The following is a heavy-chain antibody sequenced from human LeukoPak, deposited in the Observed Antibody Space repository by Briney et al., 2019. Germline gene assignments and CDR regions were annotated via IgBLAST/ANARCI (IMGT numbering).Heavy chain of an antibody. J-gene: IGHJ3*02. CDR1: GFTFTSSA. D-gene: IGHD2-2*01. V-gene: IGHV1-58*02. Sequence: ASVKVSCKASGFTFTSSAMQWVRQARGQRLEWIGWIVVGSGNTNYAQKFQERVTITRDMSTSTAYMELSSLRSEDTAVYYCARDTIPIHSVVPDNDAFDIWGQGTMVTVSS. CDR3: ARDTIPIHSVVPDNDAFDI. CDR2: IVVGSGNT.